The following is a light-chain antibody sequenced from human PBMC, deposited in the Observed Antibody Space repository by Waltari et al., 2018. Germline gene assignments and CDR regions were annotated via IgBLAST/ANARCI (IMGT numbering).Light chain of an antibody. CDR2: DAS. CDR3: QQYNSYSPWT. J-gene: IGKJ1*01. V-gene: IGKV1-5*01. Sequence: DIQMTQSPSTLSASVGDRVTNTCRARQSISSWLAWYQQKPGKAPKLLIYDASSLESGVPSRFSGSGSGTEFTLTISSLQPDDFATYYCQQYNSYSPWTFGQGTKVEIK. CDR1: QSISSW.